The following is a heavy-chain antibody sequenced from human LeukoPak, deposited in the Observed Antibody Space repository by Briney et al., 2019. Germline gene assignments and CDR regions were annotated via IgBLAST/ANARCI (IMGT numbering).Heavy chain of an antibody. CDR2: IYDSGST. Sequence: SQTLPLTCTVSGASIRSGDYYWSWIRQPPGKGLEWIGYIYDSGSTYYNPSLKSRITISVDTSENRFSLKLSSVTATDTAVYYCARDCSGGSCHGAFDIWGQGTMVTVSS. CDR3: ARDCSGGSCHGAFDI. D-gene: IGHD2-15*01. CDR1: GASIRSGDYY. J-gene: IGHJ3*02. V-gene: IGHV4-30-4*01.